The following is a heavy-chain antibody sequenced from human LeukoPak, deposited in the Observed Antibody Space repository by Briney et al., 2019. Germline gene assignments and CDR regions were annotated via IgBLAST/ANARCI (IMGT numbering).Heavy chain of an antibody. CDR1: GGSINSYC. CDR3: ARSSAHAAMPFDY. V-gene: IGHV4-59*08. D-gene: IGHD2-2*01. J-gene: IGHJ4*02. Sequence: SETLSLTCTVSGGSINSYCWSWIRQSPGKGLEWIGYIYCSGSTNYNPSLKSRLTISVDTSKNQFSLKLSSVTAADTAVYYCARSSAHAAMPFDYWGQGTLVTVSS. CDR2: IYCSGST.